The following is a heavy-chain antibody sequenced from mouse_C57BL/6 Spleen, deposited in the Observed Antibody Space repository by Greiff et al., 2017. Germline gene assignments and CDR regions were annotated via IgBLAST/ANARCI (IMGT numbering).Heavy chain of an antibody. CDR1: GYAFSSYW. J-gene: IGHJ4*01. V-gene: IGHV1-80*01. CDR2: IYPGDGDT. CDR3: GPRPAMDY. Sequence: VQLQESGAELVKPGASVKISCKASGYAFSSYWMNWVKQRPGQGLEWIGQIYPGDGDTNYNEKFKGKATLTADKSSSTAYMQLSSLTSEDSAVYFCGPRPAMDYWGQGTSVTVSS.